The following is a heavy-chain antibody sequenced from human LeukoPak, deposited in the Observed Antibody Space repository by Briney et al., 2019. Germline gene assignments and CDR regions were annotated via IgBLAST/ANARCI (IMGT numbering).Heavy chain of an antibody. D-gene: IGHD5-18*01. V-gene: IGHV4-34*01. Sequence: SETLSLTCAVYGGSFSGYYWSWIRQPPGKGLDGVGEINHSGSTNYNPSLTSRVTISVDTSKNQFSLKLSSVTAADTAVYYCARGGYSYGYSYPYYYYGMDVWGQGTTVTVSS. CDR3: ARGGYSYGYSYPYYYYGMDV. J-gene: IGHJ6*02. CDR1: GGSFSGYY. CDR2: INHSGST.